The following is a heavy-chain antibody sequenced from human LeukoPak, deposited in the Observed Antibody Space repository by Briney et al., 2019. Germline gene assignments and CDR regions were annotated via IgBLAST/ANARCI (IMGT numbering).Heavy chain of an antibody. Sequence: GASVKVSCKASGYTFTSYGISWVRQAPGQGLEWMGWISAYNGNTNYAQKLQGRVTMTTDTSTSTAYMELRSLRSDDTAVYYCARDAPYCSGGSCTDYWGQGTLVTVSS. J-gene: IGHJ4*02. D-gene: IGHD2-15*01. V-gene: IGHV1-18*01. CDR1: GYTFTSYG. CDR2: ISAYNGNT. CDR3: ARDAPYCSGGSCTDY.